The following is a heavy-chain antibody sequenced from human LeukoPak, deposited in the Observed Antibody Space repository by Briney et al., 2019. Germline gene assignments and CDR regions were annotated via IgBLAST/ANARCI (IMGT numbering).Heavy chain of an antibody. CDR3: ARGRPPYYYDSSGYYCDY. CDR2: INHSGST. J-gene: IGHJ4*02. D-gene: IGHD3-22*01. CDR1: GRSFSGYY. Sequence: PSETLSLTCAVYGRSFSGYYWSWIRQPPGKGLEWIGEINHSGSTNYNPSLKRRVTISVDTSKNQFSLKLSSVTAADTAVYYCARGRPPYYYDSSGYYCDYWGQGTLVTVSS. V-gene: IGHV4-34*01.